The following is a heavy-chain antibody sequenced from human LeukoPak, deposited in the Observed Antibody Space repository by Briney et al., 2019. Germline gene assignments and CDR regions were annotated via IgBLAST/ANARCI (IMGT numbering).Heavy chain of an antibody. CDR3: ARELFLEVRDYYMDV. V-gene: IGHV3-30-3*01. J-gene: IGHJ6*03. CDR2: ISYDGSNI. Sequence: GGSLRLSCAASGFTFSSYAMHWVRQAPGKGLEWVAVISYDGSNIYYADSVKGRFTISRDNSKNTLYLQMNSLRAEDTAVYYCARELFLEVRDYYMDVWGKGTTVTVSS. CDR1: GFTFSSYA. D-gene: IGHD3-3*01.